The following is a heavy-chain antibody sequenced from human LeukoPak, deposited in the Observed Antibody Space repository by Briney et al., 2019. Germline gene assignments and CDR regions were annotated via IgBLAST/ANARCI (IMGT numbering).Heavy chain of an antibody. D-gene: IGHD1-26*01. CDR3: AKSIVGALYYFDY. V-gene: IGHV3-9*01. Sequence: PGGSLGLSCAASGFTFDDYAMHWVRQAPGKGLEWVSGISWNSGSIGYADSVKGRFTISRDNAKNSLYLQMNSLRAEDTALYYCAKSIVGALYYFDYWGQGTLVTVSS. CDR1: GFTFDDYA. CDR2: ISWNSGSI. J-gene: IGHJ4*02.